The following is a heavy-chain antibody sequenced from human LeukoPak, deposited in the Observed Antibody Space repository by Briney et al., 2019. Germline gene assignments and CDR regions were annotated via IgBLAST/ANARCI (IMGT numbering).Heavy chain of an antibody. CDR3: ARDYDSSGYSPWFDP. V-gene: IGHV3-33*08. Sequence: GGSLRLSCAASGFNFGIYSLNWVRQAPGKGLEWMAVIWYDGNNKYYADSVKGRFTISRDNSKNTLYLQMNSLRAEDTAVYYCARDYDSSGYSPWFDPRGQGTLVTVSS. CDR1: GFNFGIYS. J-gene: IGHJ5*02. D-gene: IGHD3-22*01. CDR2: IWYDGNNK.